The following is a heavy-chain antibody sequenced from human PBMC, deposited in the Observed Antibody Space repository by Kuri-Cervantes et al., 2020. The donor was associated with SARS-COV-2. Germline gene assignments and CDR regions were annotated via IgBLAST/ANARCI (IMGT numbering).Heavy chain of an antibody. CDR1: RFTFSNAW. J-gene: IGHJ6*02. D-gene: IGHD1-26*01. V-gene: IGHV3-15*01. CDR3: TTDQEWEPILDYYGMDV. CDR2: IKSKTDGGTT. Sequence: GESLKISCAASRFTFSNAWTSWVRQAPGKGLEWVGRIKSKTDGGTTDYAAPVKGRFTISRDDSKNTLYLQMNSLKTEDTAVYYCTTDQEWEPILDYYGMDVWGQGTTVTVSS.